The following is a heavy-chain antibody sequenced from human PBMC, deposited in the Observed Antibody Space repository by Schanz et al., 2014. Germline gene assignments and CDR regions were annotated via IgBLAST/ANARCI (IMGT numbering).Heavy chain of an antibody. V-gene: IGHV4-39*07. CDR3: YGMDV. Sequence: QVQLQESGPGLVKPSETLSLTCSVSGDSISSTSYYWGWIRQSPGKGLEWIGTISYSGSTYYNPSLKSRVTISIDTSKNQFSLRLPSVTAADTAVYYCYGMDVWGQGTTVTVSS. CDR1: GDSISSTSYY. J-gene: IGHJ6*02. CDR2: ISYSGST.